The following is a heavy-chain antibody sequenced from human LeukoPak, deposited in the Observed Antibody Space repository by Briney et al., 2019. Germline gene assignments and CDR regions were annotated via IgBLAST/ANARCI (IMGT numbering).Heavy chain of an antibody. CDR2: INHSGYT. CDR3: TRAVAGHPD. J-gene: IGHJ4*02. D-gene: IGHD6-19*01. CDR1: GGSFRGYY. V-gene: IGHV4-34*01. Sequence: SETLSLTCPVYGGSFRGYYWRWLRQPPSQGLEWIGEINHSGYTNYNPSLKSRVTMSIDTSKNQFYLMVTSVTAADTGVYYCTRAVAGHPDWGQGTLVTVSS.